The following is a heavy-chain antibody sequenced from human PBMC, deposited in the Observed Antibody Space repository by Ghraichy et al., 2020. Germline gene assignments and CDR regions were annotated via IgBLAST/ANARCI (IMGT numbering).Heavy chain of an antibody. CDR1: GDSISPFY. D-gene: IGHD1-1*01. Sequence: SETLSLTCTVSGDSISPFYWSWIRQPPGKGLEWIGYIHYSGSTNYNPSLQSRVTISVDTSKNQFSLRLNSLTAADTAVYYCAGRNNWGPEYWGQGTLVSVSS. V-gene: IGHV4-59*08. CDR2: IHYSGST. CDR3: AGRNNWGPEY. J-gene: IGHJ4*02.